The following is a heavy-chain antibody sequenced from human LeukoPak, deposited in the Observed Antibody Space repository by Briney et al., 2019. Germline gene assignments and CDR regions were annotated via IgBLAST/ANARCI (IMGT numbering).Heavy chain of an antibody. CDR3: ASSPLGMGRDY. V-gene: IGHV3-30-3*01. CDR1: GFTFSSYS. D-gene: IGHD7-27*01. CDR2: LSSDGSNK. Sequence: GGPLRLSCAASGFTFSSYSMHWVRQAPGKGLEWVAVLSSDGSNKYYADSVKGRFTISRDNSKSTLSLQMNSLRAEDTAVYYYASSPLGMGRDYWGQGTLVTVSS. J-gene: IGHJ4*02.